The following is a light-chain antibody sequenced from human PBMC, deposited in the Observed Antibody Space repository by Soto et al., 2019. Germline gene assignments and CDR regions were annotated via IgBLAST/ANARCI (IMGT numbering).Light chain of an antibody. CDR1: SSDIGSHNH. Sequence: QSVLTQPASVSGSPGQSIAISCTGTSSDIGSHNHVSWYQQYPGKAPKLIIFEVNNRPSGVSDRFSGSKSGSTASLTISGLQAEDEADYYCNSLSAAGTSYVFGTGTRSPS. CDR3: NSLSAAGTSYV. J-gene: IGLJ1*01. CDR2: EVN. V-gene: IGLV2-14*01.